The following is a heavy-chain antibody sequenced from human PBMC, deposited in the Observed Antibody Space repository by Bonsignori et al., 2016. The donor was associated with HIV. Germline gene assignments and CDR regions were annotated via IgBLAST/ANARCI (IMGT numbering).Heavy chain of an antibody. D-gene: IGHD3-22*01. CDR1: GGSISSYY. J-gene: IGHJ3*02. V-gene: IGHV4-59*01. CDR2: IYYAGST. CDR3: ARGHSDSRAYYHAFDI. Sequence: SETLSLTCTVSGGSISSYYWSWIRQPPGKGLEWIGYIYYAGSTNYNPSLKSRVTVSVDTSKNRFSLKLSSVTAADTAVYYCARGHSDSRAYYHAFDIWGQGTMVTVSS.